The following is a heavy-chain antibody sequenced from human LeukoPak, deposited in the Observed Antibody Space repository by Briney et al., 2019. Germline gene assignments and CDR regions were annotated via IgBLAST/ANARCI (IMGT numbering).Heavy chain of an antibody. CDR1: GFIFSDYY. J-gene: IGHJ4*02. V-gene: IGHV3-11*05. D-gene: IGHD2-15*01. CDR3: AGGSPPDY. Sequence: PGGSLRLSCAASGFIFSDYYMSWIRQAPGKGLEWLSYISSSSIYTSYADSVKGRFTISRDNAKNSLYLQLNSLRAEDTAVYYCAGGSPPDYWGQGTLVTVSS. CDR2: ISSSSIYT.